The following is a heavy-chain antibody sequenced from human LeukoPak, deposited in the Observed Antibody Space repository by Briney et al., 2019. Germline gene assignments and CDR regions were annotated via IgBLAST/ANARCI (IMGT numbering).Heavy chain of an antibody. D-gene: IGHD4-17*01. CDR1: GSTFSSYS. CDR3: ARDSATVTRGYYYYYGMDV. CDR2: ISSSSSYI. Sequence: GGSLRLSCAASGSTFSSYSMNWVRQAPGKGLEWVSSISSSSSYIYYADSVKGRFTISRDNAKNSLCLQMNSLRAEDTAVYYCARDSATVTRGYYYYYGMDVWGQGTTVTVSS. V-gene: IGHV3-21*01. J-gene: IGHJ6*02.